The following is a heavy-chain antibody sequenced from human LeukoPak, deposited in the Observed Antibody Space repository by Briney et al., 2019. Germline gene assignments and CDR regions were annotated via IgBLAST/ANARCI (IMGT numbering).Heavy chain of an antibody. CDR1: GGSIRNYY. CDR2: MHTSGST. V-gene: IGHV4-4*07. J-gene: IGHJ5*02. Sequence: PSETLSLTCTVPGGSIRNYYWNWIRQPAGKGLEWIGRMHTSGSTNYNPSLKSRLTMSVDTSKNQFSLKLRSVTAADTAVYYCARDSGSGYYEAWGQGTLVTVSS. D-gene: IGHD3-10*01. CDR3: ARDSGSGYYEA.